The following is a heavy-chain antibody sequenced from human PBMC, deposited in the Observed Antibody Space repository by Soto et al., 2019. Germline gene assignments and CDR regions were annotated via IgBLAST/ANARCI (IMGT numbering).Heavy chain of an antibody. Sequence: PGGSLRLSCSASGFTFSSYAMHWVRQAPGKGREYVSGISINGGITYYADSAKGRLTISRDNSKNMLSRQMTSLKAEAPPLYYFVNGAFDDSGVRTFDIWGQGTMVTVSS. CDR2: ISINGGIT. J-gene: IGHJ3*02. D-gene: IGHD1-26*01. CDR3: VNGAFDDSGVRTFDI. CDR1: GFTFSSYA. V-gene: IGHV3-64D*06.